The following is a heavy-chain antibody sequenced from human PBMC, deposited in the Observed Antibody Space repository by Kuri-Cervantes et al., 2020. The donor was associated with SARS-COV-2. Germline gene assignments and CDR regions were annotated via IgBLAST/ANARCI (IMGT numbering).Heavy chain of an antibody. J-gene: IGHJ6*02. Sequence: ASVKVSCKASGYTFTSYGISWVRQAPGQGLEWMGWISAYNGNTNYAQKLRGRVTMTTDTSTSTAYMELRSLRSDDTAAYYRARDRQGGRIRITIFGVASYGMDVWGQGTTVTVSS. V-gene: IGHV1-18*04. CDR3: ARDRQGGRIRITIFGVASYGMDV. CDR1: GYTFTSYG. D-gene: IGHD3-3*01. CDR2: ISAYNGNT.